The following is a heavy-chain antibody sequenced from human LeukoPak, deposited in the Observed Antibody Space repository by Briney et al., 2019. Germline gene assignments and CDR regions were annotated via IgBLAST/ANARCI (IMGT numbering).Heavy chain of an antibody. CDR1: GGSISSYH. CDR2: IYYSGST. V-gene: IGHV4-59*01. Sequence: SETLSLTCTVSGGSISSYHWSLIRQPPGKGLEWIGYIYYSGSTNHNPSLKSRVTIAVDTSKNQFSLKLSSVTAADTAVYYCARGSAYCSGGSCYEFDYWGQGTLVTVSS. J-gene: IGHJ4*02. D-gene: IGHD2-15*01. CDR3: ARGSAYCSGGSCYEFDY.